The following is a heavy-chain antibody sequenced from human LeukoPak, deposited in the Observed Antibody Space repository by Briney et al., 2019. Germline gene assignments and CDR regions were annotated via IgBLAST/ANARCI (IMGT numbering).Heavy chain of an antibody. CDR2: IYHSGST. V-gene: IGHV4-30-2*01. J-gene: IGHJ5*02. CDR1: GGSIRSSSYS. CDR3: ARENRWFDP. Sequence: SETLSLTCTVSGGSIRSSSYSWSWIRQPPGKGLEWIGYIYHSGSTYYNSSLKSRVTISVDRSKNQFSLKLSSVTAADTAVYYCARENRWFDPWGQGTLVTVSS.